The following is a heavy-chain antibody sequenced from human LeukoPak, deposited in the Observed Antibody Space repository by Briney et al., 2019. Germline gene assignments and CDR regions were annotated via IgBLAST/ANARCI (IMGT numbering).Heavy chain of an antibody. J-gene: IGHJ4*02. CDR3: ARLDGDYYSFDY. CDR1: GGSISSGGYY. CDR2: VYYSGST. D-gene: IGHD4-17*01. V-gene: IGHV4-31*03. Sequence: SGTLSLTCTVSGGSISSGGYYWSWIRQHPGKGLEWIGYVYYSGSTYYNPSLKSRVTISVDTSKNQFSLKLSSVTAADTAVYYCARLDGDYYSFDYWGQGTLVTVSS.